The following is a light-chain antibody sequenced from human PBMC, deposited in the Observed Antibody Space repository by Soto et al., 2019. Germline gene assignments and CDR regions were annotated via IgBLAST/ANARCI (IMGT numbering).Light chain of an antibody. V-gene: IGLV2-14*01. CDR3: RSYASSNTLL. CDR1: TSDVGDYNF. J-gene: IGLJ2*01. CDR2: DVS. Sequence: QSVLTQPAYVSGSPGQLITISCTGTTSDVGDYNFVSWYQQHPGKAPKLMIYDVSSRPSGVSHRFSGSKSGNTASLTISGIQAEDEADYYCRSYASSNTLLFGGGTKRTVL.